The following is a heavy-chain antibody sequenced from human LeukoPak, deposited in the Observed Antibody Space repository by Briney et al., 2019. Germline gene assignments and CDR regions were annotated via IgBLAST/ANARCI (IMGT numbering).Heavy chain of an antibody. J-gene: IGHJ4*02. CDR1: GYTFTGYY. V-gene: IGHV1-2*02. CDR2: INPNSGGT. D-gene: IGHD4-17*01. Sequence: ASVKVSCKASGYTFTGYYMHWVRQAPGQGLEWMGWINPNSGGTNYAQKFQGRVTMTRDTSTSAVYMELSSLRSEDTAVYYCAREDYGSDTSCFDYWGQGTLVTVSS. CDR3: AREDYGSDTSCFDY.